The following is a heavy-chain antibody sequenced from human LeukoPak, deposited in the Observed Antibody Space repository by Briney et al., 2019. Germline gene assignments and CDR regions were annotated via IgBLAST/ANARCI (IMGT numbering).Heavy chain of an antibody. D-gene: IGHD3-22*01. CDR1: GFTFNNYG. V-gene: IGHV3-23*01. CDR2: ISRDGGDT. CDR3: AKLGHTSGYYARHSDY. Sequence: TGGSLRLSCAASGFTFNNYGMSWVRQAPGRGLEWVSAISRDGGDTFYADSVKGRFTISRDNSKNTVYLQMNSLRAEDTALYYCAKLGHTSGYYARHSDYWGQGTLVTVS. J-gene: IGHJ4*02.